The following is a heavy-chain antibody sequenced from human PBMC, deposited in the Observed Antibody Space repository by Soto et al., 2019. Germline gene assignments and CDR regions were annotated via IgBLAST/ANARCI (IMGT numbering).Heavy chain of an antibody. J-gene: IGHJ6*02. Sequence: GGSLRLSCAASGFTFSDYYMSWIRQAPGKGLEWVSYISISCSTIYYADSVKGRFTISRDNAKNSLYLQMNSLRAEDTAVYYCARDTRYYGMDVWGQGTTVTVSS. V-gene: IGHV3-11*01. CDR2: ISISCSTI. CDR3: ARDTRYYGMDV. CDR1: GFTFSDYY.